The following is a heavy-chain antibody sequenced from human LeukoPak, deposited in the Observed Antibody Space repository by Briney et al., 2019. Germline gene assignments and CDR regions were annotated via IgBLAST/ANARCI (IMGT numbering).Heavy chain of an antibody. V-gene: IGHV3-66*01. J-gene: IGHJ6*02. CDR2: IYSGGST. D-gene: IGHD1-1*01. Sequence: GGSLRLSCAASGFTVNSNYMTWVRQAPGKGLEWVSVIYSGGSTHYADSVKGRFTISRDKSKNTLYLQTDSLRDDDTAVFYCARRRPHGESGMDVWGQGTTVTVSS. CDR3: ARRRPHGESGMDV. CDR1: GFTVNSNY.